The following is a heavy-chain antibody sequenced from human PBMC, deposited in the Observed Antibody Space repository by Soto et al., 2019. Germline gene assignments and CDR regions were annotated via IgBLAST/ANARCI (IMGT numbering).Heavy chain of an antibody. CDR3: ARDSKGSGYYPHAFDI. Sequence: GGSLRLSCAASGFAVSSNYMSWVRQAPGKGLEWVSLIYSGGTTYYADSVKGRFTISRDNSKNTLYLQMNSLRAEDTAVYHCARDSKGSGYYPHAFDIWGKGTMVTVSS. J-gene: IGHJ3*02. CDR2: IYSGGTT. V-gene: IGHV3-53*01. CDR1: GFAVSSNY. D-gene: IGHD3-22*01.